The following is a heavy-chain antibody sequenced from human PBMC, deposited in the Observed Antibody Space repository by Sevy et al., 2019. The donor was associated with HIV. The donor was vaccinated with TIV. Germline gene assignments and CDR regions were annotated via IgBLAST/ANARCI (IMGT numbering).Heavy chain of an antibody. CDR1: GGTFSSYA. Sequence: ASVKVSCKASGGTFSSYAISWVRQAPGQGLEWMGGIIPIFGTANYAPKFQGRVTLTADKSTSTAYMELRSLRCEDTAVYYCACGGGYCSSTSCYDAFDIWGQGTMVTVSS. V-gene: IGHV1-69*06. D-gene: IGHD2-2*01. CDR3: ACGGGYCSSTSCYDAFDI. J-gene: IGHJ3*02. CDR2: IIPIFGTA.